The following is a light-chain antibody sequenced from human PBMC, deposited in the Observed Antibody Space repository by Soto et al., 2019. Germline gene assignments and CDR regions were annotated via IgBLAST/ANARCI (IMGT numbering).Light chain of an antibody. CDR2: DAS. CDR3: QQLNKYPST. J-gene: IGKJ4*01. CDR1: QSVSSN. V-gene: IGKV3-15*01. Sequence: EIVMTQSPATLSLSPGERATLSCRASQSVSSNLAWYQQKPGQAPRLLIYDASTRATGIPARFSGSGSVTEFTLAISSLQSEDFAVYYCQQLNKYPSTFGGGTKVEIK.